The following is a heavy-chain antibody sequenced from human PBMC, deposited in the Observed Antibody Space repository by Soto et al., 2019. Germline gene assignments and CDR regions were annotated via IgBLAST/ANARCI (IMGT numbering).Heavy chain of an antibody. CDR1: GGTFSSYA. Sequence: QVPLVQSGAEVKKPGSSVTVSCKASGGTFSSYAIHWVRQAPGQGLEWMGGIIPMYGPAKYAQRFQGRVTITADESTTTVYMELTSLTSQDTAVYYCATVTSMVRGVIDNWFDPCGHGTLVTVSS. V-gene: IGHV1-69*01. D-gene: IGHD3-10*01. CDR3: ATVTSMVRGVIDNWFDP. CDR2: IIPMYGPA. J-gene: IGHJ5*02.